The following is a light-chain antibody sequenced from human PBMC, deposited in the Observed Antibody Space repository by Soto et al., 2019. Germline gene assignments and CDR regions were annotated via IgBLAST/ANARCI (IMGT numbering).Light chain of an antibody. CDR3: EYYGTSII. Sequence: EIVLAQSPVTLSSSPEERVTLSCRASQSISNTHLAWYQQKPGQAPRLLIHGTSNRATGIPDRFSGSGSGTDFTLTFSRLEPEDFAVYYCEYYGTSIIFGGGTKGDIK. V-gene: IGKV3-20*01. CDR2: GTS. J-gene: IGKJ4*01. CDR1: QSISNTH.